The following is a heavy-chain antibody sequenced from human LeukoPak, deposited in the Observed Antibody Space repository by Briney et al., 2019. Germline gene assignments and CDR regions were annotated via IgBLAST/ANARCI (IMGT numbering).Heavy chain of an antibody. CDR2: IYTSGST. Sequence: SETLSLTCTVSGGSISSYYWSWIRQPPGKGLEWIGYIYTSGSTNYNPSLKSRVTISVDTSKNQFSLKLSSVTAADTAVYYCARRYYDSSGYYYFDYWGQGTLVTVSP. J-gene: IGHJ4*02. V-gene: IGHV4-4*09. D-gene: IGHD3-22*01. CDR1: GGSISSYY. CDR3: ARRYYDSSGYYYFDY.